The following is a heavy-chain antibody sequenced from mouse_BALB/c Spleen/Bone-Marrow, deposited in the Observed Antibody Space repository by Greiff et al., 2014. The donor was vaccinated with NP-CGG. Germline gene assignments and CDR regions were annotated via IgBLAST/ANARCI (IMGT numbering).Heavy chain of an antibody. D-gene: IGHD2-13*01. CDR1: GYTFTSYY. CDR3: TREGDSPFAY. Sequence: QVQLKESGAELVKPGASVKLSCKASGYTFTSYYMYWVKQRPGQGPEWIGEINPSNGGTNFNEKFKSKATLTVDKSSSTAYMQLSSLTSEDSAVYYCTREGDSPFAYWGQGTLVTVSA. CDR2: INPSNGGT. J-gene: IGHJ3*01. V-gene: IGHV1S81*02.